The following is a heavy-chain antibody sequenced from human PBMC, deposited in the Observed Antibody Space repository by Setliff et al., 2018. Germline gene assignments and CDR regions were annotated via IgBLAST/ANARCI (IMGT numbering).Heavy chain of an antibody. Sequence: LSLSCAASGFTFSSYYMTWIRQAPGKGLEWISYIHDSGNPTYYADSVKGRFTVSRDNAKNSLYLQMTSLRAEDTAIYYCARTTGYRLEGDFDYWGQGTLVTVSS. D-gene: IGHD3-16*01. V-gene: IGHV3-11*01. CDR1: GFTFSSYY. J-gene: IGHJ4*02. CDR2: IHDSGNPT. CDR3: ARTTGYRLEGDFDY.